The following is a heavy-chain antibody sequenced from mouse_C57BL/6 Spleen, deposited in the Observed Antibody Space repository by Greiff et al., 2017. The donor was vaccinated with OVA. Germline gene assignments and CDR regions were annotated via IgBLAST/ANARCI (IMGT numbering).Heavy chain of an antibody. CDR1: GFNIKNTY. J-gene: IGHJ2*01. Sequence: EVQLQQSVAELVRPGASVKLSCTASGFNIKNTYMHWVKQRPEQGLEWIGRIDPANGNTKYAPKFQGKATITADTSSNTAYLQLSSLTSEDTAIYYCARSITTVVAGEDYFDYWGQGTTLTVSS. CDR3: ARSITTVVAGEDYFDY. D-gene: IGHD1-1*01. V-gene: IGHV14-3*01. CDR2: IDPANGNT.